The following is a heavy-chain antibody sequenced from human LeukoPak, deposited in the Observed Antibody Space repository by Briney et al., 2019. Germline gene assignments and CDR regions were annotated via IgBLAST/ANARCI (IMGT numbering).Heavy chain of an antibody. CDR1: GGSISYY. CDR3: AGDLGSGGGLDY. J-gene: IGHJ4*02. V-gene: IGHV4-59*01. Sequence: PSETLSLTCTVSGGSISYYWSWIRQPPGKGLEWVGYISNTGSTNYNPSLKSRVTISVDTSKNQLSLKLTSVTAADTAVYYCAGDLGSGGGLDYWGQGTLVTVSS. CDR2: ISNTGST.